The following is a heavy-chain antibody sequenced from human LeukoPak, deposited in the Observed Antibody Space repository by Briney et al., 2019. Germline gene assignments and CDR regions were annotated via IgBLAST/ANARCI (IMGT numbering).Heavy chain of an antibody. J-gene: IGHJ3*02. D-gene: IGHD3-10*01. CDR2: ISSSGSTI. CDR1: GFTFSDYY. CDR3: ASVVFGESNDAFDI. Sequence: GGSLRLSCAASGFTFSDYYMSWIRQAPGKGLEWVSYISSSGSTIYYADSVKGRFTISRDNAKNSLYLQMNSLRAEDTAVYYCASVVFGESNDAFDIWGQGTMVTVSS. V-gene: IGHV3-11*04.